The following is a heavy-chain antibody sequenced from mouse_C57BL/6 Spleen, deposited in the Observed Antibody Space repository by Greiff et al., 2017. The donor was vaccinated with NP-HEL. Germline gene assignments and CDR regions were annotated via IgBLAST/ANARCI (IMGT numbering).Heavy chain of an antibody. J-gene: IGHJ1*03. CDR3: APTVVIYWYFDV. CDR1: GYTFTSYW. V-gene: IGHV1-74*01. Sequence: QVQLQQPGAELVKPGASVKVSCKASGYTFTSYWMHWVKQRPGQGLAWIGRLHPSDSDTNSNQKFKGKATLTVDKSSSTAYMQLSSLTAEESAVYYCAPTVVIYWYFDVGGTGTTVTVSS. CDR2: LHPSDSDT. D-gene: IGHD1-1*01.